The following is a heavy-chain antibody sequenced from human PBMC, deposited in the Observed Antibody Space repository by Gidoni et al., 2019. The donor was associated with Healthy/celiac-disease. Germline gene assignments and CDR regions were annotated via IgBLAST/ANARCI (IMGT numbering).Heavy chain of an antibody. V-gene: IGHV3-21*01. CDR2: ISSSSSYI. D-gene: IGHD6-19*01. J-gene: IGHJ4*02. Sequence: EVQLVESGGGLVKPGGSLRLSCAASGFTFSSYSMNWVRQAPGKGLEWVSSISSSSSYIYYADSVKGRFTISRDNAKNSLYLQMNSLRAEDTAVYYCARARYSSGWSLTIWGQGTLVTVSS. CDR3: ARARYSSGWSLTI. CDR1: GFTFSSYS.